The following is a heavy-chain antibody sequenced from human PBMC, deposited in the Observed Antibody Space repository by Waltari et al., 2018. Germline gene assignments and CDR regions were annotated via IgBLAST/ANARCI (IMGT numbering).Heavy chain of an antibody. CDR2: IWYDGSNK. CDR3: AKDLRAVAGTADNWFDP. J-gene: IGHJ5*02. Sequence: QVQLVESGGGVVQPGRSLRLSCAASGFTFSSYGMHWVRQAPGKGLEWVAVIWYDGSNKYYADSVKGRFTISRDNSKNTLYLQMNSLRAEDTAVYYCAKDLRAVAGTADNWFDPWGQGTLVTVSS. CDR1: GFTFSSYG. V-gene: IGHV3-30*18. D-gene: IGHD6-19*01.